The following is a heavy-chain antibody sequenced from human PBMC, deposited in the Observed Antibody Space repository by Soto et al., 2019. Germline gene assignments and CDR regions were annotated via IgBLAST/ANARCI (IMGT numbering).Heavy chain of an antibody. V-gene: IGHV3-30-3*01. CDR2: ISYDGSNK. D-gene: IGHD3-22*01. J-gene: IGHJ4*02. Sequence: QVQLVESGGGVVQPGRSLRLSCAASGFTFSSYAMHWVRQAPGKGLEWVAVISYDGSNKYYADSVKGRFTISRDNSKNTLYLQMNSLRAEDTAVYYCARDGYDSSGYYSGFDYWGQGTVVSVSS. CDR3: ARDGYDSSGYYSGFDY. CDR1: GFTFSSYA.